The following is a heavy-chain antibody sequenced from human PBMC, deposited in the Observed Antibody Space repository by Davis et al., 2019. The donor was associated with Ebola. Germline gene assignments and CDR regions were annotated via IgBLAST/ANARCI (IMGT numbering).Heavy chain of an antibody. D-gene: IGHD1-26*01. J-gene: IGHJ4*02. CDR2: ISYDGSNK. Sequence: PGGSLRLSCAASGFTFSSYGMHWVRQAPGKGLEWVAVISYDGSNKYYADSVKGRFTISRDNSKNTLYLQMNSLRAEDTAVYYCAKEEKGGATIKVGYYFDYWGQGTLVTVSS. CDR1: GFTFSSYG. V-gene: IGHV3-30*18. CDR3: AKEEKGGATIKVGYYFDY.